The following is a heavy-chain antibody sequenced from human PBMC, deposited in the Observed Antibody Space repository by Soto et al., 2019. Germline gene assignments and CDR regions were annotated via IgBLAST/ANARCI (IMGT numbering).Heavy chain of an antibody. CDR1: GGSISRGGYY. J-gene: IGHJ5*02. CDR2: IYYSGST. V-gene: IGHV4-31*03. Sequence: SETLSLTCTVSGGSISRGGYYWSWIRQHPGKGLEWIGYIYYSGSTYYNPSLKSRVTISVDTSKNQFSLKLSSVTAADTAVYYCARVLEEYYDSSGYWFDPWGQGTLVTVSS. D-gene: IGHD3-22*01. CDR3: ARVLEEYYDSSGYWFDP.